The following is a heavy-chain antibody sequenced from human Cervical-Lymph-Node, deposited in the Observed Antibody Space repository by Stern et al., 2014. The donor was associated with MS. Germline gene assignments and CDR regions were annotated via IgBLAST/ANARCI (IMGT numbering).Heavy chain of an antibody. CDR2: IYPRGSET. D-gene: IGHD5-24*01. Sequence: EVHLVESGAEVRKPGESLKISCKGSGYRFTNYWIGWVRQMPGKGLEWMGMIYPRGSETRNSPAFQGQVTMSAVRSSDTVYLQLSSLKASDTAMYYCARHRSQSPERWQQFLVSLAAFNIWGQGTMVTVSS. CDR3: ARHRSQSPERWQQFLVSLAAFNI. J-gene: IGHJ3*02. CDR1: GYRFTNYW. V-gene: IGHV5-51*01.